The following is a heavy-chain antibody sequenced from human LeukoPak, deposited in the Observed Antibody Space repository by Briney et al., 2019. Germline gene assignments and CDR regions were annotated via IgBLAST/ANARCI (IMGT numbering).Heavy chain of an antibody. D-gene: IGHD3-10*01. CDR2: ISGSGGST. Sequence: PGGSLRLSCAASGFTFSSYAMSGVRQAPGKGLEWVSAISGSGGSTYYADSVKGRFTISRDNSKNTLYLQMNSLRAEDTAVYYCARDRMVRGVPDYWGQGTLVTVSS. J-gene: IGHJ4*02. CDR1: GFTFSSYA. CDR3: ARDRMVRGVPDY. V-gene: IGHV3-23*01.